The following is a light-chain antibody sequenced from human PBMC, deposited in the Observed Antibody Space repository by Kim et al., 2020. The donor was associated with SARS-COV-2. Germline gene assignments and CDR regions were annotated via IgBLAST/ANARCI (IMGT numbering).Light chain of an antibody. Sequence: EIVLTQSPATLSLSPGERATLSCRASQSVNTYLAWYQQKPGQAPRLLIYDASNRATGIPARFSGSGSGTDFTLTISSLEPEDFAVYYCQHRSRWPLTFGEGTKVEI. CDR1: QSVNTY. CDR2: DAS. V-gene: IGKV3-11*01. CDR3: QHRSRWPLT. J-gene: IGKJ4*01.